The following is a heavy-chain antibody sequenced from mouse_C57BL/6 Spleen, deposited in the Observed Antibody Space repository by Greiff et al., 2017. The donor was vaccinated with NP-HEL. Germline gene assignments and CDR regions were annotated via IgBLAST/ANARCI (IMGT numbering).Heavy chain of an antibody. CDR1: GFTFSSYG. J-gene: IGHJ1*03. V-gene: IGHV5-6*01. Sequence: EVQGVESGGDLVKPGGSLKLSCAASGFTFSSYGMSWVRQTPDKRLEWVATISSGGSYTYYPDSVKGRFTISRDNAKNTLYLQMSSLKSEDTAMYYCARHRITTVEKYFDVWGTGTTVTVSS. CDR2: ISSGGSYT. D-gene: IGHD1-1*01. CDR3: ARHRITTVEKYFDV.